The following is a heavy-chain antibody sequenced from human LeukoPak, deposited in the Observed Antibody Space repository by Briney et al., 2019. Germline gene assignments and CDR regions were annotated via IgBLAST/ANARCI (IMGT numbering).Heavy chain of an antibody. CDR3: ARDGAGALRYCSSTSCHGDLEYYYYMDV. Sequence: SETLSLTCSVSGGSISRGSYYWNWIRQPAGKGLEWMGRIYNSGSTNYNPSLKSRVTISTDMSKNQFSLKLTSVTAADTAVYYCARDGAGALRYCSSTSCHGDLEYYYYMDVWGKGTTVTVSS. V-gene: IGHV4-61*02. D-gene: IGHD2-2*01. CDR2: IYNSGST. CDR1: GGSISRGSYY. J-gene: IGHJ6*03.